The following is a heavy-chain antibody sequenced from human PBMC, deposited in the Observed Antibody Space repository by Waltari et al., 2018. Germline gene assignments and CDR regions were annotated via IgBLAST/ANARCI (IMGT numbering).Heavy chain of an antibody. Sequence: QKFQGRVTITADESTSTAYMELSSLRSEDTAVYYCAREDGYQGSWGQGTLVTVSS. J-gene: IGHJ4*02. D-gene: IGHD3-16*02. V-gene: IGHV1-69*01. CDR3: AREDGYQGS.